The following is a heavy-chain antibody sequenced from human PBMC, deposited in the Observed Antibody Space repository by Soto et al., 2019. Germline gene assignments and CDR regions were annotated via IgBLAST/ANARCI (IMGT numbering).Heavy chain of an antibody. V-gene: IGHV4-59*01. CDR2: IYYSGST. Sequence: QVQLQESGPGLVKPSETLSLTCTVSGGSISSYYWSWIRQPPGKGLEWIGYIYYSGSTNYNPSLKSRVTISVDTSQTQFSLKLSSVTAADTAVYYCARAGYYYYGMDVWGQGTTVTVSS. CDR3: ARAGYYYYGMDV. CDR1: GGSISSYY. J-gene: IGHJ6*02.